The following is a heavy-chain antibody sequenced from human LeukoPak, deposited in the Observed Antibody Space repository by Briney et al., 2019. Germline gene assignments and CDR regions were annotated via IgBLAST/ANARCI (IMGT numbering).Heavy chain of an antibody. V-gene: IGHV4-61*02. CDR1: GGSISSGSYY. J-gene: IGHJ4*02. Sequence: SQTLSLTCTVSGGSISSGSYYWSWIRQPAGKGLEWIGRIYTSGSTNYNPSLKSRVTLSVDTSKNQFSLKLSPVTAADTAVYYCARNDYDSSGYYSDYWGQGALVTVSS. CDR2: IYTSGST. CDR3: ARNDYDSSGYYSDY. D-gene: IGHD3-22*01.